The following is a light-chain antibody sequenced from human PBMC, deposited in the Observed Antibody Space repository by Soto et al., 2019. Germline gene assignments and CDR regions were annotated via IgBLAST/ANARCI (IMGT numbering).Light chain of an antibody. CDR3: RSYAGSNTYV. CDR1: KNDIGVYDF. Sequence: QSALTQPPSASGSPGQSVTISCTGTKNDIGVYDFVSWYQHHPGKAPRLIIYEVVQRPSGVPDRFSGSKSGNTASLTVSGLQAGDEVVYFCRSYAGSNTYVFGGGTKVTVL. CDR2: EVV. J-gene: IGLJ1*01. V-gene: IGLV2-8*01.